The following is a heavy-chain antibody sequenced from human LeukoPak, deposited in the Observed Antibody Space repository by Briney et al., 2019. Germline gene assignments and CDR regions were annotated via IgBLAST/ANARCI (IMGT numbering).Heavy chain of an antibody. CDR2: INFNRGDT. CDR1: GYTFTSYD. J-gene: IGHJ4*02. CDR3: ARDKSNGIGIVY. Sequence: GASVKVSCKASGYTFTSYDINWVRQAPGHGLEYMGWINFNRGDTNYQGRVTMTRDTSIDTVYMDLSSLRSDDTALYYCARDKSNGIGIVYWGQGTPVTVSS. D-gene: IGHD1-26*01. V-gene: IGHV1-2*02.